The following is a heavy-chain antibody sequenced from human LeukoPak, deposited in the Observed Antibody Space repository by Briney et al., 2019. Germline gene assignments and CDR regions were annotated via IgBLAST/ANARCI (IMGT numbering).Heavy chain of an antibody. V-gene: IGHV3-53*01. CDR3: AKEALVVVRNHRRESYGIDV. D-gene: IGHD2-21*01. J-gene: IGHJ6*02. Sequence: TAGSLSLSCAASTFTVSSIYMRWDRQAQGKGLEWVSVAYSGGTKYYANSVKGGFTISQTNSRNTQKLQMNSMRAEATAVYYCAKEALVVVRNHRRESYGIDVWGQGTTVTVSS. CDR2: AYSGGTK. CDR1: TFTVSSIY.